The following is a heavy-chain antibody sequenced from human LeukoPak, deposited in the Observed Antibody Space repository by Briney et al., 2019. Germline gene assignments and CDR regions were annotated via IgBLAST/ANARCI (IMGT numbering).Heavy chain of an antibody. CDR2: MNPNSGNT. D-gene: IGHD6-19*01. CDR1: GGTFSSYA. Sequence: ASVKVSCKASGGTFSSYAISWVRQAPGQGLEWMGWMNPNSGNTGYAQKFQGRVTITRNTSISTAYMELSSLRSEDTAVYYCARTPHSSGWYGAPPDYWGQGTLVTVSS. J-gene: IGHJ4*02. V-gene: IGHV1-8*03. CDR3: ARTPHSSGWYGAPPDY.